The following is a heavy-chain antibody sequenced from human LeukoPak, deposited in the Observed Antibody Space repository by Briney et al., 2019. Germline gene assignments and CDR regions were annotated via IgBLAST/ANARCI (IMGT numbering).Heavy chain of an antibody. CDR3: ARVVIANNWFDP. V-gene: IGHV4-38-2*02. J-gene: IGHJ5*02. CDR2: IYHSGST. D-gene: IGHD2-21*01. CDR1: GGSISSGYY. Sequence: SETLSLTCTVSGGSISSGYYWGWIRQPPGKGLGWIGSIYHSGSTYYNPSLKSRVTISVDTSKHQSSLWLSSVTAADTAVYYCARVVIANNWFDPWGQGTLVTVSS.